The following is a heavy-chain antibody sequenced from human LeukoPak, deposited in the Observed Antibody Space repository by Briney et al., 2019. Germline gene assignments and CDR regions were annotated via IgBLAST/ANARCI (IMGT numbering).Heavy chain of an antibody. V-gene: IGHV3-9*01. J-gene: IGHJ3*02. CDR3: AKDLSVDFAFDI. CDR2: ISWNSGSI. CDR1: GFTFDDYA. Sequence: RSGGSLRLSCAASGFTFDDYAVHWVRQAPGKGLEWVSGISWNSGSIGYADSVKGRFTISRDNAKNSLYLQMNSLRAEDTALYYCAKDLSVDFAFDIWGQGTMVTVSS. D-gene: IGHD5-12*01.